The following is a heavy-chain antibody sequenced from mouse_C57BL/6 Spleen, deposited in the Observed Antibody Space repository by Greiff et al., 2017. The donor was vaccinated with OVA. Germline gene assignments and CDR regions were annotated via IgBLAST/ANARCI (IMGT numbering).Heavy chain of an antibody. Sequence: QVQLKQPGAELVKPGASVKLSCKASGYTFTSYWMHWVKQRPGRGLEWIGRIDPNSGGTKYNEKFKSKATLTVDKPSSTAYMQLSSLTSEDSAVYYCARSGTGRYYAMDYWGQGTSVTVSS. CDR1: GYTFTSYW. J-gene: IGHJ4*01. CDR3: ARSGTGRYYAMDY. V-gene: IGHV1-72*01. D-gene: IGHD3-1*01. CDR2: IDPNSGGT.